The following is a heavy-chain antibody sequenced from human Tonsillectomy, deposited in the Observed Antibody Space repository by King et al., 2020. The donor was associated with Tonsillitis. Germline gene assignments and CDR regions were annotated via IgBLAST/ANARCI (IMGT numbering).Heavy chain of an antibody. CDR2: INWTGGCT. Sequence: VQLVESGGGVVRPGGSLRLSCAASVFTFDDYGMSWVRQAPGKGLEWVSGINWTGGCTGYADSVKGRFTMSRDNAKNSLYLHMNSLRAEDTALYYCARGVSGPFGYWGQGTLVTVSS. J-gene: IGHJ4*02. CDR3: ARGVSGPFGY. V-gene: IGHV3-20*04. CDR1: VFTFDDYG.